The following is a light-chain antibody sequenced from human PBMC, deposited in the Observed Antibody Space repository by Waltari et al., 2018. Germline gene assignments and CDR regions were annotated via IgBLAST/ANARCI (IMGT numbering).Light chain of an antibody. CDR2: DTS. CDR1: QSVFNY. Sequence: ERATLSCRASQSVFNYLAWYQQKPGQAPRLLIYDTSKRATGIPARFSGSGSGTDFTLTISNLEAEDFALYFCQQGSVLPLTFGGGTKVDIK. V-gene: IGKV3-11*01. CDR3: QQGSVLPLT. J-gene: IGKJ4*01.